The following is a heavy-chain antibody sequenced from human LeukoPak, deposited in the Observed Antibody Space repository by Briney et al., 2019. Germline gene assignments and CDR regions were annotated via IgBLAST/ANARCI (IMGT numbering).Heavy chain of an antibody. D-gene: IGHD2-15*01. CDR1: GFNFSSFV. CDR3: AKGPLLYCSGGSCYSIDY. Sequence: GGSLRLSCAGSGFNFSSFVMTWVRQAPGEGLEWVSSISASGRSTYYADSVKGRFTISRDNSKNTLYLQMNSLRAEDTAVYYCAKGPLLYCSGGSCYSIDYWGQGTLVTVSS. V-gene: IGHV3-23*01. CDR2: ISASGRST. J-gene: IGHJ4*02.